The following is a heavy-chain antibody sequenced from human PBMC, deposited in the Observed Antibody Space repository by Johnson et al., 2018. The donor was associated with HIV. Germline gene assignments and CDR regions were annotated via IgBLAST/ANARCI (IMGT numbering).Heavy chain of an antibody. Sequence: VQLVESGGGVVQPGGSLRLSCAASGFTFSSYGMHWVRQAPGKGLEWVAFIRYDRSNKYYADSVKGRFTVSRDNSKNTLYLQMNSLRPGDTAVSYCAKDFRRFFPTPDAFDIWGQGTMVTVSS. CDR2: IRYDRSNK. D-gene: IGHD4-23*01. CDR3: AKDFRRFFPTPDAFDI. CDR1: GFTFSSYG. J-gene: IGHJ3*02. V-gene: IGHV3-30*02.